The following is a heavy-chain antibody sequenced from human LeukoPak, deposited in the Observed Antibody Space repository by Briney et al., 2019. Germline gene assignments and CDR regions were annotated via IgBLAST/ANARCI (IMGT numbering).Heavy chain of an antibody. V-gene: IGHV3-30-3*02. CDR1: GFTFSSYA. CDR2: ISYDGSNK. CDR3: AKSPITMIVVGAFDI. D-gene: IGHD3-22*01. J-gene: IGHJ3*02. Sequence: GRSLRLSCAASGFTFSSYAMHWVRQAPGKGLEWVAVISYDGSNKYYADSVKGRFTISRDNSKNTLYLQMNSLRAEDTAVYYCAKSPITMIVVGAFDIWGQGTMVTVSS.